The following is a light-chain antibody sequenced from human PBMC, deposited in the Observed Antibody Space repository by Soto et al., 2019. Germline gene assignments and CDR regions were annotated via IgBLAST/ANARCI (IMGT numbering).Light chain of an antibody. CDR1: QSISTW. V-gene: IGKV1-5*03. CDR2: RAS. Sequence: DIQMTQSPPYLSASVGDRVTITCRASQSISTWLAWFQQKPGKAPKLLIYRASSLESGAPSRFSGTGSGTEFTLTISSLQPDDFATYYCQQYDDYPWTFGQRTMVDIK. J-gene: IGKJ1*01. CDR3: QQYDDYPWT.